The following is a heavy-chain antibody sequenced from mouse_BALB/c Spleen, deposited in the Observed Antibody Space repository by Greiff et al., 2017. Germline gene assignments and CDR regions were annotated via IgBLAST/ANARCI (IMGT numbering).Heavy chain of an antibody. D-gene: IGHD3-1*01. J-gene: IGHJ3*01. Sequence: VKLVESGAELARPGASVKMSCKASGYTFTSYTMHWVKQRPGQGLEWIGYINPSSGYTNYNQKFKDKATLTADKSSSTAYMQLSSLTSEDSAVYYCARQDSAWFAYWGQGTLVTVSA. CDR2: INPSSGYT. CDR3: ARQDSAWFAY. CDR1: GYTFTSYT. V-gene: IGHV1-4*01.